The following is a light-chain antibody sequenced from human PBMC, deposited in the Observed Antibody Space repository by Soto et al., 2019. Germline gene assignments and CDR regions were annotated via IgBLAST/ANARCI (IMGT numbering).Light chain of an antibody. V-gene: IGLV1-40*01. CDR2: GND. CDR3: QSYDSRLRAYV. Sequence: QSVLTQPPSVSGAPGQRLTISCTGSSSNIGAGYDVHWYQQLPGTAPKLLISGNDNRPAGVPDRFSGSKSGTSASLAITGLQAEDEAEYHCQSYDSRLRAYVFGAGTKLTVL. J-gene: IGLJ1*01. CDR1: SSNIGAGYD.